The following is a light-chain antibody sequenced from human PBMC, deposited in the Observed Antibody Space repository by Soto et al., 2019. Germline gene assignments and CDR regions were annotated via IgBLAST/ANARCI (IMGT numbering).Light chain of an antibody. CDR3: QTWDSDTVI. CDR1: KMDNKY. V-gene: IGLV3-1*01. CDR2: QDT. J-gene: IGLJ2*01. Sequence: SYELTQPPSVSVSPGQTANITCSGDKMDNKYVSWYQQKPGQSPVLIIYQDTFRPSGIPERFSGSNSGNAATLTISGSQAADEADYYCQTWDSDTVIFGGGTQLTVL.